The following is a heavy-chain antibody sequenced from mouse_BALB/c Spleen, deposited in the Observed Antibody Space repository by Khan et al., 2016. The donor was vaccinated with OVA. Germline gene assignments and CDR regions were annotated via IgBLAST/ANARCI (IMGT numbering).Heavy chain of an antibody. D-gene: IGHD2-1*01. V-gene: IGHV2-9*02. Sequence: QVQLKESGPGLVAPSQSLSITCTVSGFSLTSYGVHWVRQPPGKGLEWLGVIWTGGSTNYNSALMSRLSISKDNSKSQVFLKMNSLQTDDTAMYYCARYYGNYGWYFDVWGAGTPVTVSS. CDR1: GFSLTSYG. J-gene: IGHJ1*01. CDR2: IWTGGST. CDR3: ARYYGNYGWYFDV.